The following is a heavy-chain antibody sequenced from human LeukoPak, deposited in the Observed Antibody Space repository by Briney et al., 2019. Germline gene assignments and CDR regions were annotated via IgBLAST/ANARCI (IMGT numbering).Heavy chain of an antibody. Sequence: GASVKVSCKAAGYTFTSYGISWVRQAPGQGLEWMGWISAYNGNTNYAQKLQGRVTMTTDTSTSTAYMELRSLRSDDTAVYYCARSRANYYGSGKGFDPWGQGTLVTVSS. CDR3: ARSRANYYGSGKGFDP. CDR1: GYTFTSYG. J-gene: IGHJ5*02. V-gene: IGHV1-18*01. CDR2: ISAYNGNT. D-gene: IGHD3-10*01.